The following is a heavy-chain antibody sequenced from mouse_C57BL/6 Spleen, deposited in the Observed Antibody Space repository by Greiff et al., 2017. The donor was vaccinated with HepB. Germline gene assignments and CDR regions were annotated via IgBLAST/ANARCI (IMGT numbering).Heavy chain of an antibody. CDR1: GYTFTNYW. V-gene: IGHV1-63*01. D-gene: IGHD2-4*01. J-gene: IGHJ2*01. Sequence: VKLQQSGAELVRPGTSVKMSCKASGYTFTNYWIGWAKQRPGHGLEWIGDIYPGGGYTNYNEKFKGKATLTADKSSSTAYMQFSSLTSEDSAIYYCARIYYDYAGYFDYWGQGTTLTVSS. CDR3: ARIYYDYAGYFDY. CDR2: IYPGGGYT.